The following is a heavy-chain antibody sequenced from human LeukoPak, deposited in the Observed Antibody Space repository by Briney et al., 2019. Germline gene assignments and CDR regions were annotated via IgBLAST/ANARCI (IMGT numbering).Heavy chain of an antibody. V-gene: IGHV1-69*06. Sequence: ASVKVSCKASGGTFSSYAISWVRQAPGQGLECMGGIIPIFGTANYAQKFQGRVTITADKSTSTAYMELSSLRSEDTAVYYCAKQRGYSYDWNYYYYYMDVWGKGTTVTVSS. CDR3: AKQRGYSYDWNYYYYYMDV. CDR2: IIPIFGTA. CDR1: GGTFSSYA. D-gene: IGHD5-18*01. J-gene: IGHJ6*03.